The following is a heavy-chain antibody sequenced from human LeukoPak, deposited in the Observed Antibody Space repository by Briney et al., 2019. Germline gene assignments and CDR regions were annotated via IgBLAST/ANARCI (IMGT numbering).Heavy chain of an antibody. Sequence: GGSLRLSCAASGFTFSSYAMSWVRQAPGKGPEWVSSISGSVGNTYYADFVKGRFTIFRDNSKNTVSLQMDSLRAEDTAVYYCAKVMTSVTTYYYYGMDVWGQGTTVTVSS. D-gene: IGHD4-11*01. CDR1: GFTFSSYA. CDR2: ISGSVGNT. V-gene: IGHV3-23*01. CDR3: AKVMTSVTTYYYYGMDV. J-gene: IGHJ6*02.